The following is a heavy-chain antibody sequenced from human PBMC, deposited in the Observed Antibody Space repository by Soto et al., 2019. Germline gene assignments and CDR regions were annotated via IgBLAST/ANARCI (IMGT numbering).Heavy chain of an antibody. V-gene: IGHV1-8*01. D-gene: IGHD1-26*01. CDR2: INPNSGNI. Sequence: VKVSCKASGDTFTTYDINWVRQATGHGLEWMGWINPNSGNIGYAQRFQGRVTMTRDTAIRTVYMELNNLSPDDTAVYYCGRGRSGQIVVFYWGQGTPVTVSS. J-gene: IGHJ4*02. CDR1: GDTFTTYD. CDR3: GRGRSGQIVVFY.